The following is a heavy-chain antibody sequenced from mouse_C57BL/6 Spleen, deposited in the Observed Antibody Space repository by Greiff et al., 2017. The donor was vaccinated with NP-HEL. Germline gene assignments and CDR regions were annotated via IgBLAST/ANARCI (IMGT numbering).Heavy chain of an antibody. Sequence: QVQLQQPGAELVMPGASVKLSCKASGYTFTSYWMHWVKQRPGQGLEWIGEIDPSDSYTNYNQKFKGKSTLTVDKSSSTAYMQLSSLTSEDSAVYYCARSPITTVVDYWYFDVWGTGTTVTVSS. CDR2: IDPSDSYT. J-gene: IGHJ1*03. D-gene: IGHD1-1*01. CDR3: ARSPITTVVDYWYFDV. V-gene: IGHV1-69*01. CDR1: GYTFTSYW.